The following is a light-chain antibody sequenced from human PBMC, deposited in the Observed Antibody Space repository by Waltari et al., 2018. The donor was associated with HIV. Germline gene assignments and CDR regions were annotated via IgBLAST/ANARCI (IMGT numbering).Light chain of an antibody. CDR1: NRDIGGYNY. Sequence: QSALTQPPSASGSPGQSVTISCPGTNRDIGGYNYVSWYQQHPGKAPKLVISEVTKRPSGVPDRFSGSKSGTTASLTVSGLQAEDEADYYCSSYADRNGFYVVFGGGTRLTVL. CDR3: SSYADRNGFYVV. V-gene: IGLV2-8*01. J-gene: IGLJ2*01. CDR2: EVT.